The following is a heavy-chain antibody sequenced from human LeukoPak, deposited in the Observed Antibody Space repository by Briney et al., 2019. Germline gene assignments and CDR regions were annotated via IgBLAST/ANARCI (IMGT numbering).Heavy chain of an antibody. Sequence: SETLSLTCTVSGGSISSPNSYWGWIRQPPGKGLGWIGSIFYDGTTYYNPSLKSRVTISVDTSKSQFSLTLRSVTAADTAVYYCARRVVAGTTVDFWGQGNLVTVSS. V-gene: IGHV4-39*01. CDR1: GGSISSPNSY. J-gene: IGHJ4*02. D-gene: IGHD6-19*01. CDR2: IFYDGTT. CDR3: ARRVVAGTTVDF.